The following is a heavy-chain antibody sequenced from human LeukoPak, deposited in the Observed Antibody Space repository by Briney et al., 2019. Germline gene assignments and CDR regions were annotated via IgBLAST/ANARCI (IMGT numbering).Heavy chain of an antibody. CDR1: GGTFSTYA. Sequence: SVKDSFMSSGGTFSTYAISGVRQAPGQGLEWMGRIIAILSQANYAQKFRGRVSITADESTTTAYLELSRLRSEDTAVYYCATGGDYGDAFDMWGKETRVTVSS. J-gene: IGHJ3*02. V-gene: IGHV1-69*11. D-gene: IGHD4-17*01. CDR2: IIAILSQA. CDR3: ATGGDYGDAFDM.